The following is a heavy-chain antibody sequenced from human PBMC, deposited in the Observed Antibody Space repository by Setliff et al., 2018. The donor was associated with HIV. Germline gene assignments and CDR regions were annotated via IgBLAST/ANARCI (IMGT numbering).Heavy chain of an antibody. CDR3: AKSVGAGNYFDS. CDR2: ISYSGTA. J-gene: IGHJ4*02. V-gene: IGHV4-59*03. Sequence: PSETLSLTCTISGVYISNSHWNWIRQSPGRGLEWIAYISYSGTAKYNPSLQSRVTLSVDSSNNQFSLKLTSVTAADTAVYYCAKSVGAGNYFDSWGQGALVTVSS. CDR1: GVYISNSH. D-gene: IGHD6-19*01.